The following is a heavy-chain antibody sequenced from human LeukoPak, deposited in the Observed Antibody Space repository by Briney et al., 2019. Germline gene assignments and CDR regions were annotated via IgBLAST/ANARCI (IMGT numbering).Heavy chain of an antibody. CDR2: INHSGST. V-gene: IGHV4-34*01. Sequence: SETLSLTCAVYGGSFRGFYWIWIRQTSGKGLEWIGEINHSGSTNYNPSLKSRVTISVDTSKNQFSLKLSSVTAADTAVYYCARGCGITIFGVVTFGWFDPWGQGTLVTVSS. CDR3: ARGCGITIFGVVTFGWFDP. CDR1: GGSFRGFY. D-gene: IGHD3-3*01. J-gene: IGHJ5*02.